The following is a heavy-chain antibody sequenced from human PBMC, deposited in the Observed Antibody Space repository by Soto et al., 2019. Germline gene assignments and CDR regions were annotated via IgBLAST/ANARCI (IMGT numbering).Heavy chain of an antibody. D-gene: IGHD6-13*01. V-gene: IGHV3-23*01. J-gene: IGHJ3*02. CDR1: GFTFSSYA. CDR3: AKDYSSSWYRRDAFDI. CDR2: ISGSGGST. Sequence: GGSLRLSCAASGFTFSSYAMSWVRQAPGKGLEWVSAISGSGGSTYYADSVKGRFTISRDNSKNTLYLQMNSLRAEDTAVYYCAKDYSSSWYRRDAFDIWGQGTMVTVSS.